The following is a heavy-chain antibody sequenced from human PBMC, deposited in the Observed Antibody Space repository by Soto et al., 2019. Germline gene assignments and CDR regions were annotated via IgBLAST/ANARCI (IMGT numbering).Heavy chain of an antibody. CDR3: TRDYGYFDY. D-gene: IGHD4-17*01. CDR2: ISAYNGNT. J-gene: IGHJ4*02. Sequence: GASVKVSCKASGYTFTSYGISWVRQAPGQGLEWMGWISAYNGNTNYAQKLQGRVTMTTDTSTSTAYMELNSLKTEDTAVYYCTRDYGYFDYWGQGTLVTVSS. V-gene: IGHV1-18*04. CDR1: GYTFTSYG.